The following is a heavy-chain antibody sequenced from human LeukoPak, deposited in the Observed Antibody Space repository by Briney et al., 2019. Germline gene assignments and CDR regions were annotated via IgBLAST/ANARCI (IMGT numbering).Heavy chain of an antibody. CDR2: VNPSGNT. CDR3: ARAAWNGGGGFDP. Sequence: SETLSLTCAVYNGSFSGYYWSWIRQSPGNGLEWIGEVNPSGNTNYNPSLRSRVTISLDTSKNHFSLKLRSVTAADTAVYNCARAAWNGGGGFDPWGQGTLVTVSS. J-gene: IGHJ5*02. D-gene: IGHD2-8*01. CDR1: NGSFSGYY. V-gene: IGHV4-34*01.